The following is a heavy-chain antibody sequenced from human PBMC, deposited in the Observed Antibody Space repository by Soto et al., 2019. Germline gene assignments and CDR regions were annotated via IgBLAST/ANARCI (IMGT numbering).Heavy chain of an antibody. J-gene: IGHJ6*03. Sequence: QVQLVESGGGVVQPGRSLRLSCAASGFTFSSYGMHWVRQAPGKGLEWVAVIWYDGSNKYYADSVKGRFTISRDNSKNTLYLQMNSLRAEDTAVYYCARDPSRSRGWYYYYYYMDVWGKGTTVTVSS. V-gene: IGHV3-33*01. D-gene: IGHD6-19*01. CDR3: ARDPSRSRGWYYYYYYMDV. CDR1: GFTFSSYG. CDR2: IWYDGSNK.